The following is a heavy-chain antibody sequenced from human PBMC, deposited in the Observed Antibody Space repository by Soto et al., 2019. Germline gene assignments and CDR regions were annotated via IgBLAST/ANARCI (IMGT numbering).Heavy chain of an antibody. CDR1: GYTFTSYD. V-gene: IGHV1-8*01. Sequence: ASVEVSCKASGYTFTSYDINWVRQATGQGLEWMGWMNPNSGNTGYAQKFQGRVTMTRNTSTSTAYMELGSLGSDDTAVYYCARQFYYDTSGFNYDYLDYWGQGTLVTVSS. D-gene: IGHD3-22*01. CDR3: ARQFYYDTSGFNYDYLDY. CDR2: MNPNSGNT. J-gene: IGHJ4*02.